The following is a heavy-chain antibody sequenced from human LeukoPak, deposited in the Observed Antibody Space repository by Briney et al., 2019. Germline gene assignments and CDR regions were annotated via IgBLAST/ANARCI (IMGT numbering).Heavy chain of an antibody. CDR2: IHYNGNT. Sequence: PSETLSLTCTVSGGSIGSGGSYWGWIRQPPGKGLERIATIHYNGNTYYNPSLKSRVTISADTSTNQFSLKLSSVTAAGTAVYYCGIRSYGLPFDPWGQGILVTVSS. J-gene: IGHJ5*02. V-gene: IGHV4-39*01. CDR3: GIRSYGLPFDP. CDR1: GGSIGSGGSY. D-gene: IGHD3-16*01.